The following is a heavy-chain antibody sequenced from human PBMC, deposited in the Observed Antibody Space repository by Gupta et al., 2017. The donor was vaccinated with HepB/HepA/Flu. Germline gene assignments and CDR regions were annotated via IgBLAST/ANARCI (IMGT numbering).Heavy chain of an antibody. CDR2: ISYDGSNK. J-gene: IGHJ4*02. CDR3: ARDHCTTTSCSHYYFDF. V-gene: IGHV3-30*03. CDR1: GFHFLTYG. Sequence: QVQLVESGGGVVQPGRSLRLSCAASGFHFLTYGMHWVRQAPGKGLEWVALISYDGSNKYFADSVKGRFTISRDNSKDTLYLQMNSLRPEDTAVYYCARDHCTTTSCSHYYFDFWGQGTLVTVSS. D-gene: IGHD2-2*01.